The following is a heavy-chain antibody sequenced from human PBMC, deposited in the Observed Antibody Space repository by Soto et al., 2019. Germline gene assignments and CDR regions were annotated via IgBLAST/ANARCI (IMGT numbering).Heavy chain of an antibody. V-gene: IGHV1-69*13. CDR2: IIPIFGTA. J-gene: IGHJ4*02. CDR3: ARDRYYYDSSGYYSFDY. CDR1: GYTFTSYG. D-gene: IGHD3-22*01. Sequence: GAAVKVSCNASGYTFTSYGISLVRHAPGQGLEWMGGIIPIFGTANYAQKFQGRVTITADESTSTAYMELSSLRSEDTAVYYCARDRYYYDSSGYYSFDYWGQGTLVTVSS.